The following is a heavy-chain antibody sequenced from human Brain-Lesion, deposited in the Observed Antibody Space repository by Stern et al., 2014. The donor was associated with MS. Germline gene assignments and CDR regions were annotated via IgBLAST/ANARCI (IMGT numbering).Heavy chain of an antibody. CDR3: ARFSYSYSTSWSSFDY. CDR2: VYYSGST. D-gene: IGHD6-13*01. CDR1: GGSINDYY. J-gene: IGHJ4*02. Sequence: QVQLGQSGPGLVKPSETLSLTCTVSGGSINDYYWSWIRHPPGRGLEWIGYVYYSGSTDYNPSLKSRVIMSVDTSKNQFSLKLRSVTAADSAIYYCARFSYSYSTSWSSFDYWGQGPLVTVSS. V-gene: IGHV4-59*13.